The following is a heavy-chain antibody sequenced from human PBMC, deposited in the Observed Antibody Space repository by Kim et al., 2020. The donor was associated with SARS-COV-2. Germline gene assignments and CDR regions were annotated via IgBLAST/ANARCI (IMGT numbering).Heavy chain of an antibody. Sequence: GGSLRLSCAASGFTFSSYAMSWVRQAPGKGLEWVSAISGSGGSTYYADSVKGRFTISRDNSKNTLYLQMNSLRAEDTAVYYCAKDPRITMVRGQNWFDPWGQGTLVTVSS. CDR3: AKDPRITMVRGQNWFDP. CDR2: ISGSGGST. CDR1: GFTFSSYA. J-gene: IGHJ5*02. D-gene: IGHD3-10*01. V-gene: IGHV3-23*01.